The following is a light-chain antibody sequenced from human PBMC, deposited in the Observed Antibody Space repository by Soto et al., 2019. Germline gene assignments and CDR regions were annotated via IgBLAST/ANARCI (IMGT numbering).Light chain of an antibody. J-gene: IGKJ4*01. V-gene: IGKV2-40*01. CDR3: MQRLEFPLT. Sequence: EIVMTQTPLSLPVTPGEPASIACRSSQILLYRDDGNMYFDWYVQKPGQAPKLLIYAVSYRAPGVPDRFSGIGSGTDFTLKISRVEAEDVGVYYCMQRLEFPLTFGGGTKVDIK. CDR2: AVS. CDR1: QILLYRDDGNMY.